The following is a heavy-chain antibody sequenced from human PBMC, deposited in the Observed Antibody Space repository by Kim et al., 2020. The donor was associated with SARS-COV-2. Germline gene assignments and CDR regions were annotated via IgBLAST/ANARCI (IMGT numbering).Heavy chain of an antibody. CDR1: GGSFSGYY. V-gene: IGHV4-34*01. D-gene: IGHD6-19*01. CDR2: INHSGST. J-gene: IGHJ6*03. Sequence: SETLSLTCAVYGGSFSGYYWSWIRQPPGTGLEWIGEINHSGSTNYNPSLKSRVTISVETSKNQFSLKLSSVTAADTAVYYCARGTRQWLVRGPYYYYMDVWGKGTTVTVSS. CDR3: ARGTRQWLVRGPYYYYMDV.